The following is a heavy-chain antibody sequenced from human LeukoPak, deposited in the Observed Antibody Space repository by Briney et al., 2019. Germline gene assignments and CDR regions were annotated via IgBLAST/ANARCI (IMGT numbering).Heavy chain of an antibody. CDR3: AKGRGGTAMVFPFDY. D-gene: IGHD5-18*01. J-gene: IGHJ4*02. Sequence: GGSLRLCCAASGFTFSSYAMSWVRQAPGKGLEWVSAIRGSGGSTYYADSVKGRFTISRDNSKNTLYLQMNSLRAEDTAVYYCAKGRGGTAMVFPFDYWGQGTLVTVSS. CDR2: IRGSGGST. V-gene: IGHV3-23*01. CDR1: GFTFSSYA.